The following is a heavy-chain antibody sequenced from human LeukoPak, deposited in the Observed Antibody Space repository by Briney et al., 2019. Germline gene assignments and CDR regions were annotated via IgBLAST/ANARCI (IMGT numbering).Heavy chain of an antibody. CDR2: IYYSGST. CDR3: ARVSRSSTIKAYYDSSGYSTYYFDY. Sequence: SETLSLTCTVSGGSISSHYWSWIRQPPGRGLDGIGYIYYSGSTNYNPSLKSRVTISVDTSKNQFSLKLSSVTAADTAVYYCARVSRSSTIKAYYDSSGYSTYYFDYWGQGTLVTVSS. D-gene: IGHD3-22*01. V-gene: IGHV4-59*11. CDR1: GGSISSHY. J-gene: IGHJ4*02.